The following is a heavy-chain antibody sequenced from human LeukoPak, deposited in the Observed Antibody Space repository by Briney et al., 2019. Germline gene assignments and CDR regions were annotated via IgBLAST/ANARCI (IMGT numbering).Heavy chain of an antibody. CDR1: GGTFSSYA. D-gene: IGHD5-18*01. CDR2: IIPIFGTA. Sequence: GSSVKVSCKASGGTFSSYAISCVRQAPGQGLEWMGGIIPIFGTANYAQKFQGRVTITADKSTSTAYMELSSLRSEDTAVYYCALDTAESYYFDYWGQGTLVTVSS. V-gene: IGHV1-69*06. CDR3: ALDTAESYYFDY. J-gene: IGHJ4*02.